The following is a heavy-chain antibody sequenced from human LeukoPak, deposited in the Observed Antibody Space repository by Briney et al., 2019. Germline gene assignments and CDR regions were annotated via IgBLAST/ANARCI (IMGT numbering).Heavy chain of an antibody. Sequence: GGSLRLSCAASGFTFSGSAMHWVRQASGKGLEWVGRIRSKANSYAPAYAASVKGRFTISRDDSKNTAYLQMNSLKTEDTAVYYCTSLGYSSGWYDYWGQGTLVTVSS. D-gene: IGHD6-19*01. CDR2: IRSKANSYAP. CDR3: TSLGYSSGWYDY. J-gene: IGHJ4*02. CDR1: GFTFSGSA. V-gene: IGHV3-73*01.